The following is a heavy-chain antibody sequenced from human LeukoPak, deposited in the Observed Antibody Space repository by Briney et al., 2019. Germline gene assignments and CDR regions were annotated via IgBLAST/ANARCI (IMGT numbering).Heavy chain of an antibody. D-gene: IGHD2-21*01. CDR3: AKTRGYCDGDKCGILMDV. Sequence: GGSLRLSCAASGFTFSTYGMSWVRQAPGKGLEWVSGISGSGGKTYYEESVKGRFTISRDNSKNTLYLQMNSLRAEDTAVYYCAKTRGYCDGDKCGILMDVWAKGTTVTVSS. CDR2: ISGSGGKT. J-gene: IGHJ6*03. V-gene: IGHV3-23*01. CDR1: GFTFSTYG.